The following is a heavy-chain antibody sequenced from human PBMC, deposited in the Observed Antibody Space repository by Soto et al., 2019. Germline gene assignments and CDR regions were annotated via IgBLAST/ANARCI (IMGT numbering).Heavy chain of an antibody. D-gene: IGHD3-22*01. Sequence: GASVKVSCKASGYTFTSYGISWVRQAPGQGLEWMGWISAYNGNTNYAQKLQGRVTMTTDTSTSTAYMELRSLRSDDTAVYYCARDSDYYDSSGYWDYWGQGTLVTVSS. CDR2: ISAYNGNT. CDR1: GYTFTSYG. J-gene: IGHJ4*02. CDR3: ARDSDYYDSSGYWDY. V-gene: IGHV1-18*01.